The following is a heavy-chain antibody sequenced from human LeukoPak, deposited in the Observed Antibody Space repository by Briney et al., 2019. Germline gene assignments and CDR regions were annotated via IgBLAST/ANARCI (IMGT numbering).Heavy chain of an antibody. CDR3: EREGGGPKWLDP. J-gene: IGHJ5*02. CDR2: INTIGNS. V-gene: IGHV4-4*07. CDR1: SGFTSSYY. D-gene: IGHD6-25*01. Sequence: SETLSLTSSVSSGFTSSYYWRWMRHPAGKGLEWIGPINTIGNSNYNSSLRSQVSMPVDTSKNQYSLNLKSVTAADTAVYYCEREGGGPKWLDPWGQGTLVTVSS.